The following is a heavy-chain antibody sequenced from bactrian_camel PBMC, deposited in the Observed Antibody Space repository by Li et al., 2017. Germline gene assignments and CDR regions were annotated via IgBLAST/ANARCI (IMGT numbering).Heavy chain of an antibody. CDR3: AADRRDFQSIATMINCWRGDADLDY. Sequence: VQLVESGGGSVQAGETLRLSCAASGFTFDDFNIGWYRQAPGHECDLVSTISSDGNTYYTDSVKGRFTISQDNAKNTVYLQMNSLKPEDTAVYYCAADRRDFQSIATMINCWRGDADLDYWGQGTQVTVS. D-gene: IGHD4*01. V-gene: IGHV3S63*01. CDR2: ISSDGNT. J-gene: IGHJ6*01. CDR1: GFTFDDFN.